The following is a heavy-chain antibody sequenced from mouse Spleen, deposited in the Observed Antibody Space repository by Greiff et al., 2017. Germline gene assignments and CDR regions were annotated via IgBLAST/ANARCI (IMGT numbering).Heavy chain of an antibody. J-gene: IGHJ3*01. CDR3: ATTATTWFAY. Sequence: VQLQESGAELVRPGVSVKISCKGSGYTFTDYAMHWVKQSHAKSLEWIGVISTYYGDASYNQKFKGKATMTVDKSSSTAYMELARLTSEDSAIYYCATTATTWFAYWGQGTLVTVSA. D-gene: IGHD1-2*01. CDR1: GYTFTDYA. CDR2: ISTYYGDA. V-gene: IGHV1S137*01.